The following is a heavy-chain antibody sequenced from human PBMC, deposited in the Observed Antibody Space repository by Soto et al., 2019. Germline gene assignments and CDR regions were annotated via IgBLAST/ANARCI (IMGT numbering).Heavy chain of an antibody. Sequence: QVLLQQWGAGRLKPSETLSLTCAVYGGSFIDYSWGWIRQSPGTGLEWIGEINHSGSANYNPCLKRRVTISVETARNQFFLKLYYMAAAHAAVYYCARVRDYWIQGTLVTVAS. CDR2: INHSGSA. V-gene: IGHV4-34*01. CDR1: GGSFIDYS. J-gene: IGHJ4*02. CDR3: ARVRDY.